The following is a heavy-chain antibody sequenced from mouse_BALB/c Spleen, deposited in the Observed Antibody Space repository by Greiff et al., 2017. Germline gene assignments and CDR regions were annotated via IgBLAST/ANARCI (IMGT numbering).Heavy chain of an antibody. CDR3: AKGDWYFDV. Sequence: VKLMESGPELVKPGASVKMSCKASGYTFTSYYIHWVKQRPGQGLEWIGWIYPGDGSTKYNEKFKGKTTLTADKSSSTAYMLLSSLTSEDSAIYFCAKGDWYFDVWGAGTTVTVSS. V-gene: IGHV1S56*01. J-gene: IGHJ1*01. CDR2: IYPGDGST. CDR1: GYTFTSYY.